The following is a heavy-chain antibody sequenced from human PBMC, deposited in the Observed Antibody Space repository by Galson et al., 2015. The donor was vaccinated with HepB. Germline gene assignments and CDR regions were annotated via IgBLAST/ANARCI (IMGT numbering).Heavy chain of an antibody. CDR3: ARVLRSPYPGYHYYGMDV. J-gene: IGHJ6*02. D-gene: IGHD3-16*01. V-gene: IGHV4-34*01. Sequence: SETLSLTCAVYGGSFSGPFWNWIRQPPGKGLEWIGEINHSGSTDYNPSLKSRVTILTDASKNQFSLKLKSVTAADTAVYFCARVLRSPYPGYHYYGMDVWGLGTTVTVSS. CDR1: GGSFSGPF. CDR2: INHSGST.